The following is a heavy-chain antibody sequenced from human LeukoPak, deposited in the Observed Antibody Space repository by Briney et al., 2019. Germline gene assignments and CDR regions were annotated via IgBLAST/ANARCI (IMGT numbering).Heavy chain of an antibody. J-gene: IGHJ6*02. Sequence: PSETLSLTCTVSGGSISSYYWSWIRQPPGKGLEWIGYIYYSGSTNYNPSLKSRVTISVDTSKNQFSLKLSSVTAADTAVYYCATQSPFPYDFWSGYYPYYYYGMDVWGQGTTVTVSS. D-gene: IGHD3-3*01. V-gene: IGHV4-59*08. CDR1: GGSISSYY. CDR2: IYYSGST. CDR3: ATQSPFPYDFWSGYYPYYYYGMDV.